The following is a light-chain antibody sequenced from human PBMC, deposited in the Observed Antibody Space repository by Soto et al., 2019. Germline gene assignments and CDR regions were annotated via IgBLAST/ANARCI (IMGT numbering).Light chain of an antibody. CDR2: GAS. V-gene: IGKV3-15*01. CDR3: HQYNNWPPWT. J-gene: IGKJ1*01. Sequence: EIVLTQSPATLSLSPGERATLSCRASQSVSSYLAWYQQKPGQAPRLLIYGASTRATGVPARFSGSGSGREFTLTISSLQSEDYAVYYCHQYNNWPPWTFGQGTKVDIK. CDR1: QSVSSY.